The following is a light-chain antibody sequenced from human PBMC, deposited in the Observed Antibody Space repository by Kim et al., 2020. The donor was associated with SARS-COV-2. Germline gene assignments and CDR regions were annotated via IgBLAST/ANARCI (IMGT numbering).Light chain of an antibody. V-gene: IGKV1-5*03. Sequence: RSASVGDRVTISCRASQSIGSWLAWYQQTPGKAPKLLIYEASNLESGVPSRFSGSSSGAEFTLTISSLQPDDFATYYCQQYQTYYTFGQGTKLEI. CDR1: QSIGSW. J-gene: IGKJ2*01. CDR3: QQYQTYYT. CDR2: EAS.